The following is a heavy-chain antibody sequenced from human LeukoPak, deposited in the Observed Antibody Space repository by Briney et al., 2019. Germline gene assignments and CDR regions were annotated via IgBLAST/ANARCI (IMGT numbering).Heavy chain of an antibody. CDR3: TTDRVLLWFGELFNYFDY. D-gene: IGHD3-10*01. J-gene: IGHJ4*02. V-gene: IGHV3-15*01. CDR2: IKSKTDGGTT. CDR1: GFTFSNAW. Sequence: GGSLRLSCAASGFTFSNAWMSWVRQAPGKGLEWVGRIKSKTDGGTTDYAAPVKGRFTISRDDSKNTLYLQMNSLKTEDTAVYYCTTDRVLLWFGELFNYFDYWGQATLVTVCS.